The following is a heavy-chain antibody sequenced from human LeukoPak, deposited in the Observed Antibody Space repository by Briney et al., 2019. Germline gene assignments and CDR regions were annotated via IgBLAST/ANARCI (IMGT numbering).Heavy chain of an antibody. J-gene: IGHJ6*02. CDR3: ARMQSYCSGGSCSRDYGMDV. Sequence: GGSLRLSCAASGFTFSSYEMNWVRQAPGKGLEWVSYIGSSGVSIYADSVKGRFTVSRDNAKNSLYLQMSTLTGEDTAVYYCARMQSYCSGGSCSRDYGMDVWGQGTTVTVSS. D-gene: IGHD2-15*01. CDR1: GFTFSSYE. V-gene: IGHV3-48*03. CDR2: IGSSGVSI.